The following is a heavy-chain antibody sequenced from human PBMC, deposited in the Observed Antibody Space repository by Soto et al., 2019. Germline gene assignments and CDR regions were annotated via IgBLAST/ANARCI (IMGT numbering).Heavy chain of an antibody. CDR1: GFSFSDYA. V-gene: IGHV3-23*01. Sequence: GGSLRLSCAASGFSFSDYAMSWVRQAPGKGLEWVSVISESGGSTHYADSVRGRFTVSRGNSKNSLSLRMNSLRDEDTAVYFCAKRSPYSSGWYSPIFDYWGQGALVTVSS. D-gene: IGHD6-13*01. J-gene: IGHJ4*02. CDR2: ISESGGST. CDR3: AKRSPYSSGWYSPIFDY.